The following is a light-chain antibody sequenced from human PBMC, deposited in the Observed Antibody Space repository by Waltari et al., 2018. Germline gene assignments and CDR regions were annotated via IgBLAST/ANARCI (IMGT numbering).Light chain of an antibody. CDR1: QSVGKY. J-gene: IGKJ1*01. CDR3: QKYVNLPAT. Sequence: EIVLTQSPGTLSLSPGERATLSCRASQSVGKYLVWYQQKPGQAPRLLIYDASIRATGLPARFSGSGSGTDFSLTISRLEPEDSAVYYCQKYVNLPATFGQGTKVEI. V-gene: IGKV3-20*01. CDR2: DAS.